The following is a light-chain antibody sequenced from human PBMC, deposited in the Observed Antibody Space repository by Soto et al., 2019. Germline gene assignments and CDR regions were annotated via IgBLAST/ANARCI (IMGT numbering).Light chain of an antibody. V-gene: IGKV3-15*01. CDR1: QSVSSK. Sequence: EIVMTHSPSTLSLSPVGGATLSCRASQSVSSKLAWYQQKPGQAPRLLIYGASTRATGIPARFSGSGSGTDFTLTISRLEPEDFAVYWCQQYDSSPRTFGQGTKVDIK. CDR3: QQYDSSPRT. J-gene: IGKJ1*01. CDR2: GAS.